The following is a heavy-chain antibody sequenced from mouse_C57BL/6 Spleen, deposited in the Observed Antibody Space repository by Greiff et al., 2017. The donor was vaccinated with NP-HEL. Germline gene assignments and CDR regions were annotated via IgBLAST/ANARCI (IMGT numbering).Heavy chain of an antibody. CDR1: GYTFTNYW. CDR2: IYPGGGYT. J-gene: IGHJ4*01. CDR3: ARWIYDGSYYYAMDY. D-gene: IGHD2-3*01. Sequence: QVQLQQSGAELVRPGTSVKMSCKASGYTFTNYWIGWAKQRPGHGLEWIGDIYPGGGYTNYNEKFKGKATLTADKSSSTAYMQFSSLTSEDSAIYYCARWIYDGSYYYAMDYWGQGTSVTVSS. V-gene: IGHV1-63*01.